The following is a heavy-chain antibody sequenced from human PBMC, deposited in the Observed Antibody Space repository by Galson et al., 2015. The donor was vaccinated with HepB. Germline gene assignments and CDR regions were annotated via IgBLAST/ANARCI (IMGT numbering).Heavy chain of an antibody. Sequence: SLRLSCAPSGFKFDDYAMYWVRQVPGKGLEWVSGISWNSGSIGYADSVKGRFTISRDNAKNSLYLHMNSLRAEDTALYYCAKAGDGGIYYYMDVWGKGTTVTVSS. D-gene: IGHD4-23*01. CDR2: ISWNSGSI. V-gene: IGHV3-9*01. J-gene: IGHJ6*03. CDR1: GFKFDDYA. CDR3: AKAGDGGIYYYMDV.